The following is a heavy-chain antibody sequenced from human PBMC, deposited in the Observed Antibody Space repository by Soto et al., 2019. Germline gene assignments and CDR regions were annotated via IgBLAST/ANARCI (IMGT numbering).Heavy chain of an antibody. V-gene: IGHV4-39*01. J-gene: IGHJ3*02. D-gene: IGHD6-19*01. CDR2: IYYSGST. CDR1: GGSISSSSYY. Sequence: QLQLQESGPGLVKPSETLSLTCTVSGGSISSSSYYWGWIRQPPGKGLEWIGSIYYSGSTYYNPSLKSRVTISVDTSKNQFSLKLSSVTAADTAVYYCARSKQWLGAFDIWGQGTMVTVSS. CDR3: ARSKQWLGAFDI.